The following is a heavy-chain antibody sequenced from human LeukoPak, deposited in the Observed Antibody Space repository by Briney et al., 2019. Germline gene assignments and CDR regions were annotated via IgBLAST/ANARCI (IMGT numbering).Heavy chain of an antibody. CDR1: GYTFTSNG. V-gene: IGHV1-18*01. CDR3: ARSGSSGWYVGSFDY. D-gene: IGHD6-19*01. CDR2: ISAYNGNT. Sequence: ASVKVSCKASGYTFTSNGISWVRQAPGQGLEWMGWISAYNGNTNYAQKLQGRVTMTTDTSTSTAYMEVRSLTSDDTAVYYCARSGSSGWYVGSFDYWGQGTLVIVSS. J-gene: IGHJ4*02.